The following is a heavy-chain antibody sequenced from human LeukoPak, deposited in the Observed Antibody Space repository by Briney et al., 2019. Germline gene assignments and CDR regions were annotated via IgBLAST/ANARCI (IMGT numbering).Heavy chain of an antibody. Sequence: GFLRLSCAASGFTFSDYYMSWIRQAPGKGLEWVSYISSSGSTIYYADSVKGRFTISRDNAKNSLYLQMNSLRAEDTAVYYCARRDYYGSGTLDYWGQGTLVTVSS. CDR1: GFTFSDYY. V-gene: IGHV3-11*01. CDR3: ARRDYYGSGTLDY. CDR2: ISSSGSTI. D-gene: IGHD3-10*01. J-gene: IGHJ4*02.